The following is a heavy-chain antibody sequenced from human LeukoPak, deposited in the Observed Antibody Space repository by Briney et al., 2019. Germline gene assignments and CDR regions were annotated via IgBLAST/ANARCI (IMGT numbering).Heavy chain of an antibody. CDR1: GFTFSSYW. CDR3: AKAQHTAMVRHGDY. J-gene: IGHJ4*02. CDR2: IKQDGSEK. V-gene: IGHV3-7*05. D-gene: IGHD5-18*01. Sequence: GGSLRLSCAASGFTFSSYWMSWVRQAPGKGLEWVANIKQDGSEKYYVDSVKGRFTISRDNAKNSLYLQMNSLRAEDTAVYYCAKAQHTAMVRHGDYWGRGTLVTVSS.